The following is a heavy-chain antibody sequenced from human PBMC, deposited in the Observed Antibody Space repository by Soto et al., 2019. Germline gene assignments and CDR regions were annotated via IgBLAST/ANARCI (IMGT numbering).Heavy chain of an antibody. CDR1: GFTFNNYG. CDR2: IWDNGSTK. D-gene: IGHD3-16*01. Sequence: SGGSLRLSCAASGFTFNNYGMHWVRQAPGKGLEWVAIIWDNGSTKYYADSVKGRFTISRDTSKSTLYLQMNSLRAEDTAIYFCARDRNRVGGHNWFDSWGQGTLVTVSS. V-gene: IGHV3-33*01. CDR3: ARDRNRVGGHNWFDS. J-gene: IGHJ5*01.